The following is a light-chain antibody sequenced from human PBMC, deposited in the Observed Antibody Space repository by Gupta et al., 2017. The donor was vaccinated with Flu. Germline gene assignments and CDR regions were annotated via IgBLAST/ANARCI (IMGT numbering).Light chain of an antibody. Sequence: QSALNQPASVSGSPGQAITISCTGTSSDIGGHKYVSWYQQHPGKAPRVMIYEVNSRPSGVSNRFSGSKSANTASLTISGLQADDEAKYYCSSYTVSNTWVFGGGTKVTVL. J-gene: IGLJ3*02. CDR1: SSDIGGHKY. V-gene: IGLV2-14*01. CDR2: EVN. CDR3: SSYTVSNTWV.